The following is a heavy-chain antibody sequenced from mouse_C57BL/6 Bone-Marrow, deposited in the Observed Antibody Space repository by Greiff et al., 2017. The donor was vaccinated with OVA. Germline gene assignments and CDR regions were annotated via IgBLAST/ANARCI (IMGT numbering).Heavy chain of an antibody. CDR3: ARGWLLRRLDY. CDR1: GYTFTSYW. Sequence: QVQLQQPGAELVKPGASVKLSCKASGYTFTSYWMHWVKQRPGQGLEWIGMIHPNSGSTNYNEKFKSKATLTVDKSSSTAYMQLSSLTSEDSADYYCARGWLLRRLDYWGQGTTLTVTA. V-gene: IGHV1-64*01. J-gene: IGHJ2*01. CDR2: IHPNSGST. D-gene: IGHD2-3*01.